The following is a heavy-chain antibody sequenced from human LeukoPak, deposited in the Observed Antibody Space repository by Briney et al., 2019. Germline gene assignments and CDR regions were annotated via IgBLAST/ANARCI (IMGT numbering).Heavy chain of an antibody. V-gene: IGHV4-59*01. CDR3: ARSTYYDFWRGSHGMDV. CDR2: IYYSGST. Sequence: SETLSLTCTVSGGSISSYYWSWIRQPPGKGLEWIGYIYYSGSTNYNPSLKSRVTISVDTSKNQFSLKLSSVTAADTAVYYCARSTYYDFWRGSHGMDVWGQGTTVTVSS. D-gene: IGHD3-3*01. J-gene: IGHJ6*02. CDR1: GGSISSYY.